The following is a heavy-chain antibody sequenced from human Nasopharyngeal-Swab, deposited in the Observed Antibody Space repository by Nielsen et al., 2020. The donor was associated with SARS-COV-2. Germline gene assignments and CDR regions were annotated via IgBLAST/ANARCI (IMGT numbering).Heavy chain of an antibody. V-gene: IGHV3-15*01. D-gene: IGHD4-17*01. J-gene: IGHJ4*02. Sequence: GEALKISCAASGFTFSNAWMSWVRQAPGKGLEWVGRIKSKTDGGTTDYAAPVKGRFTVSRDDSKNTLYLQMNSLKTEDTAVYYCTTDPMTTVTYWGQGTLVTVSS. CDR2: IKSKTDGGTT. CDR3: TTDPMTTVTY. CDR1: GFTFSNAW.